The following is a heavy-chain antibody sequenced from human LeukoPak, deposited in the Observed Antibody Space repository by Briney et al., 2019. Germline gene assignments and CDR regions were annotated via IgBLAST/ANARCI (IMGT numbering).Heavy chain of an antibody. Sequence: ASVTVSCTASGYTFTSYGISWVRQAPGQGVEWMGWISAYNGNTNYTQKLQGRVTMTTDTSTSTAYMELRSLRSDDTAVYYCARVDEVGAITGGTDYWGQGTLVTLSS. D-gene: IGHD1-26*01. J-gene: IGHJ4*02. V-gene: IGHV1-18*01. CDR2: ISAYNGNT. CDR1: GYTFTSYG. CDR3: ARVDEVGAITGGTDY.